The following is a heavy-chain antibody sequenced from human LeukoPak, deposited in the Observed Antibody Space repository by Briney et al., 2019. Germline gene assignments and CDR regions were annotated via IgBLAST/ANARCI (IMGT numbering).Heavy chain of an antibody. CDR3: ARHTEQQLPYFDY. J-gene: IGHJ4*02. CDR1: GGSISSSSYY. D-gene: IGHD6-13*01. Sequence: PSETLSLTCTVSGGSISSSSYYWGWIRQPPGKGLEWIGSIYYSGSTYYNPSLKSRVTISVDTSKNQFSLKLSSVTAADTAVYYCARHTEQQLPYFDYWGREPWSPSPQ. CDR2: IYYSGST. V-gene: IGHV4-39*01.